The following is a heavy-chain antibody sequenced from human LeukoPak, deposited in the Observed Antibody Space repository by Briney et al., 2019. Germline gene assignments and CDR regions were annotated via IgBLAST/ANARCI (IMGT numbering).Heavy chain of an antibody. CDR3: ARDSSSIAARPGYYYYGMDV. V-gene: IGHV3-30*04. CDR2: ISYDGSNK. J-gene: IGHJ6*01. CDR1: GFTFSSYA. Sequence: GGSLTLSCAASGFTFSSYAMHWVRQPPGKGLEWVAVISYDGSNKYYADSVKGRFTISRDNSKNTLYLQMNSLRSEDTAVYYCARDSSSIAARPGYYYYGMDVWGQGTTVTVSS. D-gene: IGHD6-6*01.